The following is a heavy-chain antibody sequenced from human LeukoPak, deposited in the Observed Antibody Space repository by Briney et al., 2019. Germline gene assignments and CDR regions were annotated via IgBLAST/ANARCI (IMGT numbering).Heavy chain of an antibody. Sequence: GASVKVSCKAPENIFNRYDINWVRQATGQGLEWMGWTNPNSGNTGYAHKFQGRVTMTRTPSTSTAYMELSSLRSEDTAVYYCAFRYCTGGSCPSPFDYWGRGTLITVSS. V-gene: IGHV1-8*01. CDR2: TNPNSGNT. J-gene: IGHJ4*02. CDR3: AFRYCTGGSCPSPFDY. CDR1: ENIFNRYD. D-gene: IGHD2-15*01.